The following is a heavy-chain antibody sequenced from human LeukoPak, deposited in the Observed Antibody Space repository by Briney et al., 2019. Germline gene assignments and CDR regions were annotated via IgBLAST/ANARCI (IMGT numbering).Heavy chain of an antibody. CDR3: ARVSVYSSGKAFDY. CDR2: ISSSSSYI. V-gene: IGHV3-21*01. CDR1: EFTFISYS. J-gene: IGHJ4*02. D-gene: IGHD6-19*01. Sequence: PGGSLRLSCAASEFTFISYSMNWVRQAPGKGLEWVSSISSSSSYIYYADSVKGRFTISRDNAENSLYLQMNSLRAEDTAVYYCARVSVYSSGKAFDYWGQGTLVTVSS.